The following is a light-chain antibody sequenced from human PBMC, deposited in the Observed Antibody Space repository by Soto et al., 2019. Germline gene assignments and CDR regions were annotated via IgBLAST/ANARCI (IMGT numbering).Light chain of an antibody. CDR3: QQRSDWRIT. CDR2: DTS. Sequence: EIELTQSPDTPSLSSGERATLSCRASQSVSSSLAWYQQKHGQAPRLLISDTSNRATGIPARFSGSGSGTDFTLTISSLEPEDFAVYYCQQRSDWRITFGQGTRLEI. CDR1: QSVSSS. J-gene: IGKJ5*01. V-gene: IGKV3-11*01.